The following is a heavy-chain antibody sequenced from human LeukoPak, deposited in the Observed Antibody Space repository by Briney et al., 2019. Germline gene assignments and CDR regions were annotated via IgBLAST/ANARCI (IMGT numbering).Heavy chain of an antibody. CDR1: GFTFSGYA. D-gene: IGHD3-10*01. V-gene: IGHV3-23*01. J-gene: IGHJ4*03. CDR3: AGRGSGTYY. CDR2: TSGGGYTT. Sequence: GGSLRLSYAASGFTFSGYAMSWVRQAPGKGLEWVSSTSGGGYTTYYADSVKGRITISRDNSKKTLYLQMNSLRDEDTAVYYCAGRGSGTYYWGQGTAVTVSS.